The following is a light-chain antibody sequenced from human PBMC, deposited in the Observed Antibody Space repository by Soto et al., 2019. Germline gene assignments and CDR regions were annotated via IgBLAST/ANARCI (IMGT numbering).Light chain of an antibody. Sequence: QSVLTQPASVSGSPGQSIAISCTGSSSDVGGYKYVSWYQQHPGKAPKLMIYDVSNRPSGVSDRFSGSKSGNTASLTISGLQSEDEDDYYCSSYTSSNSYVFGTGTKVPVL. V-gene: IGLV2-14*03. CDR1: SSDVGGYKY. CDR2: DVS. J-gene: IGLJ1*01. CDR3: SSYTSSNSYV.